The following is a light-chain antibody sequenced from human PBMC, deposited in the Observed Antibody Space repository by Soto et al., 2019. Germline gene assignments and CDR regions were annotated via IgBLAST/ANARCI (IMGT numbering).Light chain of an antibody. J-gene: IGKJ2*01. Sequence: EIVMTQSPATLSVSPGEGATLSCRASQSVSHNLAWYQQKPGQAPRLLIYGASTRATGIPTRFSGSGSGTELTLTISSLQSEDFAVYYCEQYNSWPPLYTFGQGTKLEIK. CDR1: QSVSHN. CDR3: EQYNSWPPLYT. CDR2: GAS. V-gene: IGKV3-15*01.